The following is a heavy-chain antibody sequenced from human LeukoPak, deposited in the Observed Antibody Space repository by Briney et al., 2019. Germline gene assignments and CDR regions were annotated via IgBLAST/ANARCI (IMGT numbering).Heavy chain of an antibody. V-gene: IGHV1-2*02. J-gene: IGHJ4*02. CDR2: INPNSGGT. D-gene: IGHD2-2*01. CDR3: ARGKEYCSSTSCYDLYYFDY. Sequence: ASVKVSCKASGYTFTGYYMHWVRQAPGQGLEWMGWINPNSGGTNYAQKFQGRVTMTRDTSISTAYMKLSRLRSDDTAVYYCARGKEYCSSTSCYDLYYFDYWGQGTLVTVSS. CDR1: GYTFTGYY.